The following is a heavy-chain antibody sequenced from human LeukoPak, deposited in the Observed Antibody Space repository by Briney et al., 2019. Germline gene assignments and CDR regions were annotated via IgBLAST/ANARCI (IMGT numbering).Heavy chain of an antibody. J-gene: IGHJ4*02. CDR2: IRNDGSNK. V-gene: IGHV3-30*02. D-gene: IGHD2-21*02. Sequence: PGGSLRLSCAASGFTFSSYGMHWVRQAPGKGLEWVAFIRNDGSNKNYADSMKGRFTISRDNSKNTLYLQMNSLRAEDTAVYYCAKGVKHIVVLTAQHYFDYWGQGTLVTVSS. CDR3: AKGVKHIVVLTAQHYFDY. CDR1: GFTFSSYG.